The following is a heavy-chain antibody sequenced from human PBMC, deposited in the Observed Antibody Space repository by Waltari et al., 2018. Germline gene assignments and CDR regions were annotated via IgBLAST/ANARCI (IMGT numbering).Heavy chain of an antibody. CDR2: ISGSGGST. Sequence: EVQLLESGGGLVQPGGSLRLSCAASGFPFSSYAMSWVRQAPGKGLEWVSAISGSGGSTYYADSVKGRFTISRDNSKNTLYLQMNSLRAEDTAVYYCATAAGGSSGYYYVFQHWGQGTLVTVSS. J-gene: IGHJ1*01. V-gene: IGHV3-23*01. CDR1: GFPFSSYA. CDR3: ATAAGGSSGYYYVFQH. D-gene: IGHD3-22*01.